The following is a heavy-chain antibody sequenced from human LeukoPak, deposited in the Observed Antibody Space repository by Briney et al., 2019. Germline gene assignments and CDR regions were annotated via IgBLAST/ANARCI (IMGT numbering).Heavy chain of an antibody. V-gene: IGHV1-2*02. CDR3: ARAADYDILTGYYNAPYYFDY. CDR1: GGTFSSYA. Sequence: GASVKVSCKASGGTFSSYAISWVRQAPGQGLEWMGWINPNSGGTNYAQKFQGRVTMTRDTSISTAYMELSRLRSDDTAVYYCARAADYDILTGYYNAPYYFDYWGQGTLVTVSS. CDR2: INPNSGGT. D-gene: IGHD3-9*01. J-gene: IGHJ4*02.